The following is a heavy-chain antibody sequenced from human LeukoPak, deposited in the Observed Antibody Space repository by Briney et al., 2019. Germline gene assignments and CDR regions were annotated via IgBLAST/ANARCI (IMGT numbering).Heavy chain of an antibody. D-gene: IGHD1-26*01. CDR1: GDSVSSNSAA. J-gene: IGHJ4*02. CDR3: ARGATMNFDY. V-gene: IGHV6-1*01. Sequence: SPTLSLTCAISGDSVSSNSAAWNWLRQSPSRGLEWLGRTYYRSKWYNDYAVSVKSRITINPDTSNNQFSLQLNSVTPEDTAVYYCARGATMNFDYWGQGTLVTVSS. CDR2: TYYRSKWYN.